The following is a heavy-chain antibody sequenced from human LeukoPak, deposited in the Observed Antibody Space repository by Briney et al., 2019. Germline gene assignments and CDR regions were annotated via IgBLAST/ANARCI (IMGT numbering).Heavy chain of an antibody. Sequence: SETLSLTCTVSGGSISSYYWSWIRQPPGKGLEWIGYIYYSGRTNYNPSLKSRVTISVVTSKNQFSLKLSSVTVADTAVYYCARDQNADNDSDSTWFAPGGQGPLVTVSS. D-gene: IGHD3-22*01. CDR2: IYYSGRT. CDR3: ARDQNADNDSDSTWFAP. CDR1: GGSISSYY. J-gene: IGHJ5*02. V-gene: IGHV4-59*01.